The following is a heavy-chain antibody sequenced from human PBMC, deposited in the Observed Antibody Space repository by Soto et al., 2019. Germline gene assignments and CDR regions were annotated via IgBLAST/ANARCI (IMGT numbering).Heavy chain of an antibody. CDR3: ARDRVLLWFGERNYWYFDL. D-gene: IGHD3-10*01. CDR2: ISAYNGNT. J-gene: IGHJ2*01. Sequence: AASVKVSCKASGYTFTSYGISWVRQAPGQGLEWMGWISAYNGNTNYAQKLQGRVTMTTDTSTSTAYMELRSLRSDDTAVYYCARDRVLLWFGERNYWYFDLWGRGTLVTVSS. V-gene: IGHV1-18*01. CDR1: GYTFTSYG.